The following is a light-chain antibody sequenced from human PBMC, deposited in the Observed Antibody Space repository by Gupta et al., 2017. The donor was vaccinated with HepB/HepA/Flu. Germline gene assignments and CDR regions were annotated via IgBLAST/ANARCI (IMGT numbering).Light chain of an antibody. V-gene: IGKV3D-11*02. CDR2: DAS. CDR3: QQRSNWRT. CDR1: QSVSSY. Sequence: EIVLTQSPATLSLSPGERATLSCRASQSVSSYLAWYQQKPGQAPRLLIYDASNRATGIPARFSGSGPGTDFTLTISSLEPEDFAVYYCQQRSNWRTFGQGTRLEIK. J-gene: IGKJ5*01.